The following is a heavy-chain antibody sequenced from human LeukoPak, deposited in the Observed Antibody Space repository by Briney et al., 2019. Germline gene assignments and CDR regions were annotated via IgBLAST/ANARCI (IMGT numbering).Heavy chain of an antibody. J-gene: IGHJ5*02. CDR2: LSDNGGSP. V-gene: IGHV3-23*01. Sequence: GSLRLSCAASGLTFSNYAMSWVRQAPGKGLEWVSSLSDNGGSPYYADSVRGRFTISRDNSKNTLYLHMNSLRVEDTAVYYCAKDPETYSSRWFDAWGQGTLDTVSP. CDR1: GLTFSNYA. CDR3: AKDPETYSSRWFDA. D-gene: IGHD2-21*01.